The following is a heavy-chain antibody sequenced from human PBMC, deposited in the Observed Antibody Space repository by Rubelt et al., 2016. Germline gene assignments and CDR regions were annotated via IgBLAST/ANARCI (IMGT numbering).Heavy chain of an antibody. Sequence: EVQLVESGGGLVQPGGSLRLSCAASGFTFSSYWMSWVRQAPGKGLEWVANIKHDGSEKYYVDSVKGRFTISRDNAKNSLYLQMHSLRAEDTAVYYCAREIAAAEVIDYWGQGTLVTVSS. J-gene: IGHJ4*02. CDR1: GFTFSSYW. CDR3: AREIAAAEVIDY. D-gene: IGHD6-13*01. CDR2: IKHDGSEK. V-gene: IGHV3-7*01.